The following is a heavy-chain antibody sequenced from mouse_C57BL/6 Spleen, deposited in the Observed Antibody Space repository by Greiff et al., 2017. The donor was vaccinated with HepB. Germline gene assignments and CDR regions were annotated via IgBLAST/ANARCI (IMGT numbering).Heavy chain of an antibody. CDR2: ISDGGSYT. J-gene: IGHJ2*01. CDR3: ARGDWDEGY. CDR1: GFTFSSYA. V-gene: IGHV5-4*03. Sequence: EVKLVESGGGLVKPGGSLKLSCAASGFTFSSYAMSWVRQTPEKRLEWVATISDGGSYTYYPDNVKGRFTISRDNAKNNLYLQMSHLKSEDTAMYYFARGDWDEGYWGQGTTLTVSS. D-gene: IGHD4-1*01.